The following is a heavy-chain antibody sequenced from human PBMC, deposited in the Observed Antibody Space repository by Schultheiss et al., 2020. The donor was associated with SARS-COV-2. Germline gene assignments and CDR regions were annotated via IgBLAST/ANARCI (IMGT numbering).Heavy chain of an antibody. Sequence: GESLKISCKASGYTFTSYGISWVRQAPGQGLEWMGWISAYNGNTNYAQKLQGRVTMTTDTSTSTAYMELSSLRSEDTAVYYCARGRAAMVTGYYYYYGMDVWGQGTTVTVSS. CDR2: ISAYNGNT. V-gene: IGHV1-18*01. J-gene: IGHJ6*02. CDR1: GYTFTSYG. D-gene: IGHD5-18*01. CDR3: ARGRAAMVTGYYYYYGMDV.